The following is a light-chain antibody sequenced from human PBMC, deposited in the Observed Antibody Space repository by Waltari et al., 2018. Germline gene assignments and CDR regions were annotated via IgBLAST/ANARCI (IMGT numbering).Light chain of an antibody. CDR1: QSVSSN. Sequence: EKVMTQSPATVSVSPGEVVTLSCRASQSVSSNVAWYQHRPGQAPRLLIYDASSRASGVPARFSGSWSGTEFTLTISGLQSEDGALYYCQQYNDWYSFGQGTKLEIK. J-gene: IGKJ2*03. CDR2: DAS. CDR3: QQYNDWYS. V-gene: IGKV3-15*01.